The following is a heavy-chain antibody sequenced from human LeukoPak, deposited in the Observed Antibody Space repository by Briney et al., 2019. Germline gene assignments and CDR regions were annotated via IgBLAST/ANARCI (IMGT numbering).Heavy chain of an antibody. J-gene: IGHJ5*02. CDR1: GGSISSYY. V-gene: IGHV4-59*08. CDR3: ARQRDGYNP. D-gene: IGHD5-24*01. Sequence: SETLSLTCTVSGGSISSYYWSWIRQPPGKGLEWIGYIYYSGSTNYNPSLKRRVTISVDTSKSQFSLKLSSVTAADTAVYYCARQRDGYNPWGQGTLVTVSS. CDR2: IYYSGST.